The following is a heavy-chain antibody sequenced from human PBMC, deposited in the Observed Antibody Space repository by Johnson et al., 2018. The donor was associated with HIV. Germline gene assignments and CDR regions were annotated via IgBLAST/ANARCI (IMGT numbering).Heavy chain of an antibody. Sequence: QVQLVESGGGLVQPGGSLRLSCAASGFTFGNYWMSWVRQAPGKGLEWVAVISYDGRNKYYADSVKGRFTISRDNSKNTLYLQMNSLRAEDTAVYYCARELLWFGRGAFDIWGQGTMVTVSS. D-gene: IGHD3-10*01. CDR3: ARELLWFGRGAFDI. CDR1: GFTFGNYW. V-gene: IGHV3-30*03. CDR2: ISYDGRNK. J-gene: IGHJ3*02.